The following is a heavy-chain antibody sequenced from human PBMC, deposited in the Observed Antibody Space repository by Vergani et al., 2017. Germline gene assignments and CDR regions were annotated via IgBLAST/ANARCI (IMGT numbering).Heavy chain of an antibody. V-gene: IGHV1-46*01. CDR1: GYTFTSYY. J-gene: IGHJ4*02. Sequence: QVQLVQSGAEVKKPGASVKVSCKASGYTFTSYYMHWVRQAPGQGLEWMGIINPSGGSTSYAQKFQGRVTMTRDTSTSTVYMELSSLRSEDTAVYYCARARAWYSSSGGLDYWGQGTLVTVSS. D-gene: IGHD6-13*01. CDR2: INPSGGST. CDR3: ARARAWYSSSGGLDY.